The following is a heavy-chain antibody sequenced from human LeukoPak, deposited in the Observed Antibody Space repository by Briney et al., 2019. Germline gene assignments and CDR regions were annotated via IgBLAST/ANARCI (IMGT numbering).Heavy chain of an antibody. Sequence: PGGSLRLSCAASGFTFSSYEMNWVRQAPGKGLEWVSYISSSGSTIYYADSVKGRFTISRDNAKNSLYLQMNSLRAEDTAVYYCAREDSGYDQYNWFDPWGQGTLVTVSS. CDR1: GFTFSSYE. V-gene: IGHV3-48*03. D-gene: IGHD5-12*01. CDR3: AREDSGYDQYNWFDP. J-gene: IGHJ5*02. CDR2: ISSSGSTI.